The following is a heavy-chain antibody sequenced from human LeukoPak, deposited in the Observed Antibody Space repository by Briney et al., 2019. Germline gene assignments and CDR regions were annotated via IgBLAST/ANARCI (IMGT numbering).Heavy chain of an antibody. J-gene: IGHJ4*02. V-gene: IGHV1-8*01. CDR1: GYTFTRYD. CDR3: ARGPLTPGGYFDY. Sequence: GASVKVSCKASGYTFTRYDINWVRQATGQGLEWMGWMNPNSGNTGYAQKFQGRVTMTRNTSISTAYMELSSLRSEDTAVYYCARGPLTPGGYFDYWGQGTLVTVSS. CDR2: MNPNSGNT. D-gene: IGHD3-16*01.